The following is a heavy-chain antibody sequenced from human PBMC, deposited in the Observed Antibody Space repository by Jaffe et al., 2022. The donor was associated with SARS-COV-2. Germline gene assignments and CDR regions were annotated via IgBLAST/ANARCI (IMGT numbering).Heavy chain of an antibody. J-gene: IGHJ5*02. CDR2: IKQDGSEK. CDR3: ARELRWPAPWFDP. Sequence: EVQLVESGGGLVQPGGSLRLSCAASGFTFSSYWMSWVRQAPGKGLEWVANIKQDGSEKYYVDSVKGRFTISRDNAKNSLYLQMNSLRAEDTAVYYCARELRWPAPWFDPWGQGTLVTVSS. D-gene: IGHD4-17*01. V-gene: IGHV3-7*01. CDR1: GFTFSSYW.